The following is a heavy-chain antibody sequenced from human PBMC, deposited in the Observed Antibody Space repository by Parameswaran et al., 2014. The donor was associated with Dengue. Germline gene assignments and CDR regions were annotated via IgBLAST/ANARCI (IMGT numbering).Heavy chain of an antibody. D-gene: IGHD5-24*01. V-gene: IGHV2-26*01. J-gene: IGHJ4*02. Sequence: PGKALEWLAHIFSNDEESYSTSLKSRLTISKDTSKSQVVLTMTNMDPVDTATYYCARIGQLYFDYWGQGTLVTVSS. CDR3: ARIGQLYFDY. CDR2: IFSNDEE.